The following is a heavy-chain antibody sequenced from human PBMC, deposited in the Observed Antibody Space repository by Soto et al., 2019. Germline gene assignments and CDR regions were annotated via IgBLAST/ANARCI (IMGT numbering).Heavy chain of an antibody. CDR3: TTDRVVPAAAAPIYYYYYYGMDV. V-gene: IGHV3-15*07. J-gene: IGHJ6*02. D-gene: IGHD2-2*01. CDR2: IKSKTDGGTT. Sequence: GGSLRLSCAASGFTFSNAWMNWVRQAPGKGLEWVGRIKSKTDGGTTDYAAPVKGRFTISRDDSKNTLYLQMNSLKTEDTAVYYCTTDRVVPAAAAPIYYYYYYGMDVWGQGTTVTVSS. CDR1: GFTFSNAW.